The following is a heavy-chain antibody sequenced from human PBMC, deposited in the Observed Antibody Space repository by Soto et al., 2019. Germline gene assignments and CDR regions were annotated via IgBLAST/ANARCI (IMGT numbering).Heavy chain of an antibody. CDR2: INAGNGNT. D-gene: IGHD3-3*01. CDR1: GYTFTSYA. Sequence: QVQLVQSGAEVKKPGASVKVSFKASGYTFTSYAMHWVRQAPGQRLEWMGWINAGNGNTKYSQKFQGRVTITRDTSASTAYMELSSLRSEDTAVYYCARIYYDFWSGLNEAAYYFDYWGQGTLVTVSS. CDR3: ARIYYDFWSGLNEAAYYFDY. V-gene: IGHV1-3*01. J-gene: IGHJ4*02.